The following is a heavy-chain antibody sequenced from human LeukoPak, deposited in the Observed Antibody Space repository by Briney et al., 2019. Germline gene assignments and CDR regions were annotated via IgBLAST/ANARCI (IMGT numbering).Heavy chain of an antibody. CDR1: GFTFSSYS. CDR3: ARVRSGSGWYDP. CDR2: ISSSSSYI. V-gene: IGHV3-21*01. Sequence: GGSLRLSCAASGFTFSSYSMNWVRQAPGKGLEWVSSISSSSSYIYYADSVKGRFTISRDNAKNSPYLQMNSLRAEDTTVYYCARVRSGSGWYDPWGQGTLVTVSS. D-gene: IGHD6-19*01. J-gene: IGHJ5*02.